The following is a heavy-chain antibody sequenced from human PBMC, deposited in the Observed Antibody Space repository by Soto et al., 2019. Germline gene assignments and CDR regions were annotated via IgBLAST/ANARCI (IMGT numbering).Heavy chain of an antibody. CDR2: IYYSGST. CDR3: ARTSGYDLMVDY. D-gene: IGHD5-12*01. Sequence: PSETLSLTCTVSGGSISSSGYYWGWIRQPPGKGLEWIGTIYYSGSTYYNPSLKSRVTISIDTSTNLFSLKLSSVTAADTAVYYCARTSGYDLMVDYWGQGTLVTSPQ. V-gene: IGHV4-39*01. CDR1: GGSISSSGYY. J-gene: IGHJ4*02.